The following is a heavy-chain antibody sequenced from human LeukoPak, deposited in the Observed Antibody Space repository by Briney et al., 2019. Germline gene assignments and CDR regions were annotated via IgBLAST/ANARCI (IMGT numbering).Heavy chain of an antibody. CDR1: GFTFDDYA. CDR2: ISWNSGSI. CDR3: AKPRSSSLGSPLDY. D-gene: IGHD6-13*01. V-gene: IGHV3-9*01. J-gene: IGHJ4*02. Sequence: GRSLRLSCAASGFTFDDYAMHWVRQAPGKGLEGVSGISWNSGSIGYADSVKGRFTISRDNAKNSLYLQMNSLRAEDTALYYCAKPRSSSLGSPLDYWGQGTLVTVSS.